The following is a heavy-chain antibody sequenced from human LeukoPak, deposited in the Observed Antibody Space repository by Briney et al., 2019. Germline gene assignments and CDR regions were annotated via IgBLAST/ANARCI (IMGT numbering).Heavy chain of an antibody. J-gene: IGHJ4*02. D-gene: IGHD4-17*01. CDR1: GFTFTSSI. CDR3: GRDNGDYVLDY. Sequence: SVKVSCKASGFTFTSSIMHWVRQARGQRPEWVGWIVVGSGNTNSAQNFQERVTITRDLSTSTAYMELSSLRSEDTAVYFCGRDNGDYVLDYWGQGTLVTVSS. CDR2: IVVGSGNT. V-gene: IGHV1-58*02.